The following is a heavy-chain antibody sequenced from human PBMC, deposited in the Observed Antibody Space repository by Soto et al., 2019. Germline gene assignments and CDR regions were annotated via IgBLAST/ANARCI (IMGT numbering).Heavy chain of an antibody. V-gene: IGHV1-18*01. CDR3: ARDSPPMDV. J-gene: IGHJ6*02. Sequence: ASVKVSCKVSGYTLTELSMHWVRQAPGQGLEWMGWISAYNGNTNYAQKLQGRVTMTTDTSTSTAYMELRSLRSDDTAVYYCARDSPPMDVWGQGTTVTVSS. CDR1: GYTLTELS. CDR2: ISAYNGNT.